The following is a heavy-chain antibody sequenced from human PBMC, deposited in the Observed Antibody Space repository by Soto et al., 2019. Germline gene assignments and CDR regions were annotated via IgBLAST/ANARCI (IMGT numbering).Heavy chain of an antibody. Sequence: SETLSLTCNVFGGSISSGNYYWSWVRQPPGKGLEWIGEIIHSESTKYNPSLKSRVTISVDTSKNQFSLKLSSVTAADTAVYYCARQRPTDGRWEFANYYGMDVWGQGTPVTVSS. J-gene: IGHJ6*02. D-gene: IGHD1-26*01. CDR2: IIHSEST. CDR1: GGSISSGNYY. V-gene: IGHV4-39*01. CDR3: ARQRPTDGRWEFANYYGMDV.